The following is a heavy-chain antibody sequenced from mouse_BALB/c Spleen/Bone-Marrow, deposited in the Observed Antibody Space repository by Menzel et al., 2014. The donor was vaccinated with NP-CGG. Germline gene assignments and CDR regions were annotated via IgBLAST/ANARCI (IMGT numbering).Heavy chain of an antibody. CDR3: ARPRYPPYAMDY. CDR1: GFDFSRYW. V-gene: IGHV4-1*02. Sequence: EVKVEESGGGLVQPGGSLKLSCAASGFDFSRYWMSWVRQAPGKGLEWIGETNPDSSTINYTPSLKDKFIISRDNAKNSLYLQMSKVRSEDTALYHCARPRYPPYAMDYWGQGTSVTVSS. D-gene: IGHD5-1-1*01. J-gene: IGHJ4*01. CDR2: TNPDSSTI.